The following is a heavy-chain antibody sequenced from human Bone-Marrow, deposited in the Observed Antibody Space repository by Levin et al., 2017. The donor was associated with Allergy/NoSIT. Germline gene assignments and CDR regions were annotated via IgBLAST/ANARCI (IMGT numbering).Heavy chain of an antibody. J-gene: IGHJ5*02. CDR1: GGSIRNSY. Sequence: ASETLSLTCTVSGGSIRNSYWSWIRQPPGKALEYLGNVYYTGSTNYNPSLEGRLTISVDASKNQFSLNLDFVTAADTAMYYCARGLAVATPWFDPWGQGTLVIVSS. V-gene: IGHV4-59*01. CDR2: VYYTGST. D-gene: IGHD6-19*01. CDR3: ARGLAVATPWFDP.